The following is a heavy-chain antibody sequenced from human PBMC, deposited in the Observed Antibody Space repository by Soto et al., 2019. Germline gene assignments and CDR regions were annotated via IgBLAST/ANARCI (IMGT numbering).Heavy chain of an antibody. Sequence: GSGPTLVNPTQTLTLTCPFSGFSLSTSGMCVSWIRQPPGKALEWLARIDWDDDKYYSTSLKTRLTISKDTSKNQVVLTMTNMDHVDTATYYCARTGWYYSTGGDAFDIWRQGTMVTVSS. CDR1: GFSLSTSGMC. J-gene: IGHJ3*02. D-gene: IGHD3-10*01. CDR2: IDWDDDK. V-gene: IGHV2-70*11. CDR3: ARTGWYYSTGGDAFDI.